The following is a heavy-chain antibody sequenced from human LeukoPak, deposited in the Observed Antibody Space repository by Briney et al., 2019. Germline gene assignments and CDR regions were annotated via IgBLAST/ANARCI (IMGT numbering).Heavy chain of an antibody. CDR3: AKDATAVPGTVYMDV. J-gene: IGHJ6*03. CDR1: GFTFSSYW. V-gene: IGHV3-7*01. Sequence: GGPLRLSCAASGFTFSSYWMSWVRKAPGKGLEWVANIKQDGSEKYYVDSVEGRFTISRDNAKNSVYLQMTSLRDEDTALYYCAKDATAVPGTVYMDVWGKGTTVTVSS. CDR2: IKQDGSEK. D-gene: IGHD6-19*01.